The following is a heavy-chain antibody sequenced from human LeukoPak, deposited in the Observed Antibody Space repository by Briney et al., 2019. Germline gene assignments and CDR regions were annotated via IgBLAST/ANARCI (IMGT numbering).Heavy chain of an antibody. D-gene: IGHD3/OR15-3a*01. CDR1: GYTFTSYG. CDR3: ARDTSESAPGDWSPLGPGWADY. V-gene: IGHV1-18*01. Sequence: ASVKVSCKASGYTFTSYGISWVRQAPGQGLEWMGGISDYNGNTNYAQKLQGRVTMTTDTSTSTAYMELRSLRSDDTAVYYCARDTSESAPGDWSPLGPGWADYWGQGTLVTVSS. CDR2: ISDYNGNT. J-gene: IGHJ4*02.